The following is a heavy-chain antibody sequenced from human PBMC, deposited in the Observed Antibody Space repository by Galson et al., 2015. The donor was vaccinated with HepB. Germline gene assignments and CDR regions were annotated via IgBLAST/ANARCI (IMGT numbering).Heavy chain of an antibody. V-gene: IGHV4-34*01. CDR3: AGWQGGSSWHRILDY. J-gene: IGHJ4*02. CDR2: INHSGST. D-gene: IGHD6-13*01. Sequence: ETLSLTCAVYGGSFSGYYWSWIRQPPGKGLEWIGEINHSGSTNYNPSLKSRVTISVDASKNQFSLKLSSVTAADTAVYYCAGWQGGSSWHRILDYWGQGTLVTVSS. CDR1: GGSFSGYY.